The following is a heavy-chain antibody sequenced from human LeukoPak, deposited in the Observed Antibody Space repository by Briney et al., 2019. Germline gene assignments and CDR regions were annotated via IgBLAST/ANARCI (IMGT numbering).Heavy chain of an antibody. CDR1: GFTFSSYG. V-gene: IGHV3-33*01. Sequence: GGSLRLSCAASGFTFSSYGMHWVRQAPGKGLEWVAVIWYDGSNKYYADSVKGRFTISRDNSKNTLYLQMSSLRAEDTAVYYCARDGEDYYGFDYWGQGTLVTVSS. J-gene: IGHJ4*02. D-gene: IGHD3-10*01. CDR3: ARDGEDYYGFDY. CDR2: IWYDGSNK.